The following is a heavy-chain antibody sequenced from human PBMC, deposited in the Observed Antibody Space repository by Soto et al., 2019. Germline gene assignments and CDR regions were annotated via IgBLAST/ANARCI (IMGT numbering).Heavy chain of an antibody. D-gene: IGHD7-27*01. J-gene: IGHJ4*02. CDR3: ARDANWYFDY. CDR2: IWYDGSNK. CDR1: GFTFSNYV. V-gene: IGHV3-33*01. Sequence: GGSLRLSCAASGFTFSNYVMHWVRQAPGKGPEWVSLIWYDGSNKYYADSVKGRFTISRDNSKNTLYLQMNSLRAEDTAIYYCARDANWYFDYWGQGTLVTVSS.